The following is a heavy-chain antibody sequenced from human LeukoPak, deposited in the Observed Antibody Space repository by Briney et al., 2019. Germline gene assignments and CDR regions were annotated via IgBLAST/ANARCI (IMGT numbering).Heavy chain of an antibody. CDR3: ARGLVVVVAADY. Sequence: SETLSLTCTVSGGSISSYYWSWIRQPPGKGLEWIGYIYYSGSTNYNPSLKSRVTISVDTSKNQFSLKLSSVTAADTAVYYCARGLVVVVAADYWGQGTLVTVSS. J-gene: IGHJ4*02. D-gene: IGHD2-15*01. V-gene: IGHV4-59*08. CDR1: GGSISSYY. CDR2: IYYSGST.